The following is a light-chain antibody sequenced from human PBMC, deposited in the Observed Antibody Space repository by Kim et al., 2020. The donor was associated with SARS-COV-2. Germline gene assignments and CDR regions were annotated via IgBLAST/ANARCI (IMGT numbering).Light chain of an antibody. CDR1: QSVSSD. J-gene: IGKJ1*01. V-gene: IGKV3-11*01. CDR2: DAS. Sequence: RSLSPVERATLSCRASQSVSSDLAWYQQRPGQAPRLLIYDASNRATGIPARFSGSGSGTDFTLTISSLEPEDFAVYYCQQRSSWTFGQGTKVDIK. CDR3: QQRSSWT.